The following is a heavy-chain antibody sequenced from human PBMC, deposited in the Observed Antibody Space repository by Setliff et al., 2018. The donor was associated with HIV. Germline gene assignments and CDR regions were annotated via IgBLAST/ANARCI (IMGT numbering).Heavy chain of an antibody. V-gene: IGHV4-39*01. CDR2: IRSSGDT. CDR3: TIPASSLAPN. J-gene: IGHJ4*02. Sequence: SETLSLTCTVSGASISSHNYYWGWIRQSPGKGLEWIASIRSSGDTYYNPSLQSLVIISVDTSNNQISLKLTSVTAADTAVYYCTIPASSLAPNWGRGTQVTVSS. CDR1: GASISSHNYY.